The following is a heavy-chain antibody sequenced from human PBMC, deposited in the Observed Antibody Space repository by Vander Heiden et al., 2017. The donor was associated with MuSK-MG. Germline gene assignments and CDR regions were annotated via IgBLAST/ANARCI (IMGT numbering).Heavy chain of an antibody. CDR1: GFTVRDYY. V-gene: IGHV3-11*06. CDR2: ISSSSSYT. D-gene: IGHD3-22*01. Sequence: QVQLVESGGGLVKPGGSLRLSCAASGFTVRDYYMSWVRPAPGKGLEWVSYISSSSSYTNYADSVKGRFTISRDNAKNSLYLQMNSLRAEDTAVYYCARMSDYYDSSGYYYFDYWGQGTLVTVSS. J-gene: IGHJ4*02. CDR3: ARMSDYYDSSGYYYFDY.